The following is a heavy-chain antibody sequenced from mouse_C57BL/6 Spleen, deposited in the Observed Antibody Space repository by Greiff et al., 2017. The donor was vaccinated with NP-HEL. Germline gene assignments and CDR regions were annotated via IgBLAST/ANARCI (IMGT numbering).Heavy chain of an antibody. CDR2: ISSGGDYI. V-gene: IGHV5-9-1*02. Sequence: EVKLMESGEGLVKPGGSLKLSCAASGFTFSSYAMSWVRQTPEKRLEWVAYISSGGDYIYYADTVKGRFTISRDNARNTLYLQMSSLKSEDTAMYYCTREGQLGRDYFDYWGQGTTLTVSS. CDR3: TREGQLGRDYFDY. J-gene: IGHJ2*01. D-gene: IGHD4-1*02. CDR1: GFTFSSYA.